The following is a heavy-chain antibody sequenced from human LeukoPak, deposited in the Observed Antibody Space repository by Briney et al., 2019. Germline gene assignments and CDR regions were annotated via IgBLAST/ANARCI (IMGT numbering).Heavy chain of an antibody. CDR1: GYTFTSYA. V-gene: IGHV1-3*01. Sequence: ASVKVSCKASGYTFTSYAMHWVRQAPGQRPEWMGWINAGDGNTKYSQKFQGRVTITRDTSASTAYMELSSLRPEDTAVYYCARVESAYCSSSSCYGGYFDYWGQGTLVTVSS. D-gene: IGHD2-2*01. J-gene: IGHJ4*02. CDR2: INAGDGNT. CDR3: ARVESAYCSSSSCYGGYFDY.